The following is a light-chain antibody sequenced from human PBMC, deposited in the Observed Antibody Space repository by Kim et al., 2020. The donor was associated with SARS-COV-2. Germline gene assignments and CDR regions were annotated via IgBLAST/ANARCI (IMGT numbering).Light chain of an antibody. CDR3: NSRDSSGNHVV. V-gene: IGLV3-19*01. CDR1: SIRSDY. CDR2: GKN. J-gene: IGLJ2*01. Sequence: AWGQTVRITCQGDSIRSDYASWYQQKPGQAPVLVIYGKNNRPSGIPDRFSGSSSGNTASLTITGAQAEDEADYYCNSRDSSGNHVVFGGGTQLTVL.